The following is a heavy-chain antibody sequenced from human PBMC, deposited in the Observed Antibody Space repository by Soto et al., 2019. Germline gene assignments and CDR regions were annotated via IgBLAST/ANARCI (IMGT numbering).Heavy chain of an antibody. V-gene: IGHV1-69*13. J-gene: IGHJ6*02. CDR3: ARTYSSSWPYYYYGMDV. CDR1: GGTFSSYA. D-gene: IGHD6-13*01. Sequence: ASVKVSCKASGGTFSSYAISWVRQAPGQGLEWMGGFIPIFGTANYAQKFQGRVTITADESTSTAYMELSSLRSEDTAVYYCARTYSSSWPYYYYGMDVWGQGTTVTVSS. CDR2: FIPIFGTA.